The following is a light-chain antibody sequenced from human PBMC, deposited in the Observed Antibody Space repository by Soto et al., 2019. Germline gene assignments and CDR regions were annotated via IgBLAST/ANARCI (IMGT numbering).Light chain of an antibody. CDR2: AAS. CDR3: QQYNNWPQLT. J-gene: IGKJ4*01. Sequence: EIVMTQSPATLSVSPGERATLSCRASQSVSSNLAWYQQKPGQAPRLLIYAASTRATGIPARFSGSGSGTEFTLTISSLQSEDFAVYYCQQYNNWPQLTFGGGTKVDIK. V-gene: IGKV3-15*01. CDR1: QSVSSN.